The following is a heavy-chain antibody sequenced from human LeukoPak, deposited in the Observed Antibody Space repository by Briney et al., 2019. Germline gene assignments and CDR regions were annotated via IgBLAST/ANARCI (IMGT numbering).Heavy chain of an antibody. J-gene: IGHJ5*02. CDR1: GYSISSGYY. Sequence: SETLSLTCTVSGYSISSGYYWGWIRQPPGQGLEWIGSIYHSGSTYYNPSLKSRVTISVDTSKNQFSLKLSSVTAADTAVYYCARDGNGGSNNWFDPWGQGTLVTVSS. CDR3: ARDGNGGSNNWFDP. V-gene: IGHV4-38-2*02. D-gene: IGHD4-23*01. CDR2: IYHSGST.